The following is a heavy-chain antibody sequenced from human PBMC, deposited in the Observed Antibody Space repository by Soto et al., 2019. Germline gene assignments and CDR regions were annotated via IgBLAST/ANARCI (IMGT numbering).Heavy chain of an antibody. V-gene: IGHV4-59*01. J-gene: IGHJ3*02. CDR3: ARVWGGAFDI. Sequence: SENLSLTCPVSGGSISSYYWSWIRQPPGKGLEWIGYIYYSGSTNYTPSLKSRVTISVDTSKNQFSLKLSSVTAADTAVYYCARVWGGAFDIWGQGTMVT. CDR1: GGSISSYY. D-gene: IGHD3-10*01. CDR2: IYYSGST.